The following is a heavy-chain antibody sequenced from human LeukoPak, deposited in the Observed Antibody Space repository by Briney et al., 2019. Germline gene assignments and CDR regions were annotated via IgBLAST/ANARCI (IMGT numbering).Heavy chain of an antibody. CDR2: IKLDGSEK. CDR1: GFTVGKYW. V-gene: IGHV3-7*03. D-gene: IGHD1-26*01. CDR3: VKDSPPRYSGSPPAY. J-gene: IGHJ4*02. Sequence: PGGSLRLSCVASGFTVGKYWMSWVRQAPGKGLEWVANIKLDGSEKNYVDSVKGRFTISRDNTKNSLYLQMNSLRVEDTAVYYCVKDSPPRYSGSPPAYWGQGTLVTVSS.